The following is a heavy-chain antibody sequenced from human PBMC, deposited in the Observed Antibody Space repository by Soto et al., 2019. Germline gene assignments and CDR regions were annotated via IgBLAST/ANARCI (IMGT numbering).Heavy chain of an antibody. CDR1: GYTFTSYA. CDR3: AREDLIVVVIPRGMDV. D-gene: IGHD3-22*01. Sequence: ASVKVSCKASGYTFTSYAMHWVRQAPGQRLEWMGWINAGNGNTKYSQKFQGRVTITRDTSASTAYMELSSLRSEDTAVYYCAREDLIVVVIPRGMDVWGQGTTVTASS. V-gene: IGHV1-3*01. J-gene: IGHJ6*02. CDR2: INAGNGNT.